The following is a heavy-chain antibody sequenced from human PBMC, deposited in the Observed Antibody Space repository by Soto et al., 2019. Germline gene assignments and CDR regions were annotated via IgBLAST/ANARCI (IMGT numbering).Heavy chain of an antibody. CDR1: GGSFSGYY. J-gene: IGHJ6*02. CDR3: ARFSGSYYYAMDV. CDR2: INHSGVT. D-gene: IGHD6-19*01. Sequence: SETLSLTCAVYGGSFSGYYWSGIRQLPGKGLEWIGEINHSGVTNYKPSLKRRVTISVDTSKNQFSLQLKSVTAADTALYYCARFSGSYYYAMDVWGQGSTVT. V-gene: IGHV4-34*01.